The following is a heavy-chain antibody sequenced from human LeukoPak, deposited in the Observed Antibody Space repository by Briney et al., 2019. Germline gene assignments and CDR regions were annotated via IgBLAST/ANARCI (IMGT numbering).Heavy chain of an antibody. CDR2: INHSGST. V-gene: IGHV4-34*01. D-gene: IGHD6-13*01. Sequence: KASETLSLTCAVYGGSFSGYYWSWIRQPPGKGLEWIGEINHSGSTNYNPSLKSRVTISVDTSKNQFSLKLSSVTAADTAVYYCARGPAAAAGQEEFDYWGQGTLVTVSS. CDR1: GGSFSGYY. J-gene: IGHJ4*02. CDR3: ARGPAAAAGQEEFDY.